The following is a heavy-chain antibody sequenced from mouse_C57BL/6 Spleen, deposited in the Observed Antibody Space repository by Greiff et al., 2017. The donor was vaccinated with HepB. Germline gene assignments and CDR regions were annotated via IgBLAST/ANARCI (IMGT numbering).Heavy chain of an antibody. CDR2: ISYDGSN. CDR3: GREGTVYAMDY. CDR1: GYSITSGYY. J-gene: IGHJ4*01. D-gene: IGHD3-3*01. V-gene: IGHV3-6*01. Sequence: EVQVVESGPGLVKPSPSLSLSCSVTGYSITSGYYWNWIRQFPGNKLEWMGYISYDGSNNYNPSLKNRNSITRDTSNNQLFLELNSVTTEDTATYYCGREGTVYAMDYWGQGTSVTVSS.